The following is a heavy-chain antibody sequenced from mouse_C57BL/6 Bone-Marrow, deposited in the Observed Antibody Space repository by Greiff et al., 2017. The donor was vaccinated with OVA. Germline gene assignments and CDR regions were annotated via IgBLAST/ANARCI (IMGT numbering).Heavy chain of an antibody. CDR1: GYTFTSYW. CDR3: ARYYYYGSSYVWFAY. J-gene: IGHJ3*01. CDR2: IHPNSGST. V-gene: IGHV1-64*01. D-gene: IGHD1-1*01. Sequence: VQLQQPGAELVKPGASVKLSCKASGYTFTSYWMHWVQQRPGQGLEWIGMIHPNSGSTNYNEKFKSKATLTVDKSSSTAYMQLSSLTSEDSAVYYCARYYYYGSSYVWFAYWGQGTLVTVSA.